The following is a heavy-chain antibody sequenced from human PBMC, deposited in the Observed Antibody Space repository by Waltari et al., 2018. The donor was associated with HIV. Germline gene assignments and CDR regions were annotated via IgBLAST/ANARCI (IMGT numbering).Heavy chain of an antibody. CDR1: GGSISSYY. J-gene: IGHJ4*02. V-gene: IGHV4-59*01. Sequence: QVQLQESGPGLVKPSETLSLTCTVSGGSISSYYWSWLRQPPGKGLEWIGYIYYSGSTNYNPSLKSRVTISVDTSKNQFSLKLSSVTAADTAVYYCARGTGGAFYGQPIDYWGQGTLVTVSS. D-gene: IGHD2-8*02. CDR2: IYYSGST. CDR3: ARGTGGAFYGQPIDY.